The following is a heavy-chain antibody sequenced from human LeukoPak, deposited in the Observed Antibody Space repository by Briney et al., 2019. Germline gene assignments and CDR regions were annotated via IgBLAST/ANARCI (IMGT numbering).Heavy chain of an antibody. Sequence: GGSLRLSCAASGFTFSSYALHWVRQAPGKGLEWVAVISSDGGNKYQADSVKGRFTISRDNSEDTLYLQMNSLRAEDKAVYYCARGAGWLQLRYYFDYWGQGTLVTVSS. D-gene: IGHD5-24*01. CDR2: ISSDGGNK. CDR3: ARGAGWLQLRYYFDY. J-gene: IGHJ4*02. CDR1: GFTFSSYA. V-gene: IGHV3-30-3*01.